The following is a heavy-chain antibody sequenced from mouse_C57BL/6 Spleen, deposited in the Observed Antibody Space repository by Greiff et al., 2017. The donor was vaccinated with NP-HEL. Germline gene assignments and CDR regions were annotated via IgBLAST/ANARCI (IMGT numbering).Heavy chain of an antibody. D-gene: IGHD1-1*01. Sequence: DVKLVESGGGLVKPGGSLKLSCAASGFTFSDYGMHWVRQAPEKGLEWVAYISSGSSTIYYADTVKGRFTISRDNAKNTLFLQMTSLRSEDTAMYYCATHTTGAMDYWGQGTSVTVSS. V-gene: IGHV5-17*01. CDR2: ISSGSSTI. J-gene: IGHJ4*01. CDR3: ATHTTGAMDY. CDR1: GFTFSDYG.